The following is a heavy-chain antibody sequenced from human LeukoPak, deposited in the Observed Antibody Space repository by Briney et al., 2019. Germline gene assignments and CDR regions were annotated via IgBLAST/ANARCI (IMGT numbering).Heavy chain of an antibody. V-gene: IGHV4-34*01. Sequence: PSETLSLTCAVYGGSFSGYYWNWIRQPPGKTLEWIGSIYSSGSTYYNPSLKSRVIIIIDTPKNHFSLTLSSVTAADTAVYYCARSDGYGLVGIWGQGTMVTVSS. CDR3: ARSDGYGLVGI. D-gene: IGHD3-10*01. CDR1: GGSFSGYY. CDR2: IYSSGST. J-gene: IGHJ3*02.